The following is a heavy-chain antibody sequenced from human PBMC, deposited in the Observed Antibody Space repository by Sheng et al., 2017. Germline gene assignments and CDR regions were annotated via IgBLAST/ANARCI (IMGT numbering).Heavy chain of an antibody. CDR3: AKGAILYWEGGFDY. V-gene: IGHV3-30*02. Sequence: QVQLVESGGGVVQPGGSLRLSCAASGFTFSSYGMHWVRQAPGKGLEWVAFIRYDGSNKYYADSVKGRFTISRDNSKNTLYLQMNSLRAEDTAVYYCAKGAILYWEGGFDYWGQGTLVTVSS. CDR2: IRYDGSNK. D-gene: IGHD2-8*02. CDR1: GFTFSSYG. J-gene: IGHJ4*02.